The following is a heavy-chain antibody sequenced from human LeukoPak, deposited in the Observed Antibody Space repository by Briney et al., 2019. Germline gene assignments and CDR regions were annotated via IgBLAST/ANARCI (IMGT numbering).Heavy chain of an antibody. CDR1: GYTFTGYY. CDR2: INPNSGGT. Sequence: ASVKVSCKASGYTFTGYYMHWVRQAPGQGLEWMGWINPNSGGTNYAQKFQGRVTMTRDTSISTAYMELSRLRSDDTAVYYCARSFNYYGSGSYSDYWGQGTLVTVSS. V-gene: IGHV1-2*02. J-gene: IGHJ4*02. D-gene: IGHD3-10*01. CDR3: ARSFNYYGSGSYSDY.